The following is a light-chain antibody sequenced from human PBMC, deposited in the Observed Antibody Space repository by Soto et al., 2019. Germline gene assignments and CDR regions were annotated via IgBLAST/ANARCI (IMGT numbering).Light chain of an antibody. CDR2: DAS. V-gene: IGKV1-5*01. CDR1: QDIYSW. CDR3: QRYNSNSRT. J-gene: IGKJ1*01. Sequence: DIQLTQSPSTLSASVGDRVTITCRASQDIYSWVAWYQQKPGKAPKFLIYDASILQSGVPSRFSGGGSGTEFTLTISSLQPDDFATYYCQRYNSNSRTFGQGTTVDFK.